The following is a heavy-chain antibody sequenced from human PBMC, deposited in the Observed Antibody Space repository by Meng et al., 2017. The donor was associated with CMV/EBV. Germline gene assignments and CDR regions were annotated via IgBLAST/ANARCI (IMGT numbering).Heavy chain of an antibody. CDR2: IKQDGSEK. V-gene: IGHV3-7*04. D-gene: IGHD3-3*01. CDR1: GFTFSSYW. CDR3: ARARSARFSEWPLGY. Sequence: GGSLRLSCAASGFTFSSYWMSWVRQAPGKGLEWVANIKQDGSEKYYVDSVKGRFTISRDNAKNSLYLQMNSLRAEDTAVYYCARARSARFSEWPLGYWGQGTLVTVSS. J-gene: IGHJ4*02.